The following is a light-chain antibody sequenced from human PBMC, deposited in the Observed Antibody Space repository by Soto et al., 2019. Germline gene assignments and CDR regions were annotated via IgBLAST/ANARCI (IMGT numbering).Light chain of an antibody. CDR2: AAS. CDR1: QGISSS. CDR3: QHLINYPIT. Sequence: DIQLTQSPSFLSASIVDIVTIICRASQGISSSLAWYQQKPGKAPKLLIYAASTLQSGVPSRFSGSGSGTEFTLTISSLQPEDFATYYCQHLINYPITFGQGTRLEIK. J-gene: IGKJ5*01. V-gene: IGKV1-9*01.